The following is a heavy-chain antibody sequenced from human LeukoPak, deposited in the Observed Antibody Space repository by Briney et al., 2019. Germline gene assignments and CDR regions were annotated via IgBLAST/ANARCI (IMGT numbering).Heavy chain of an antibody. CDR1: GYTFTGYY. CDR3: ATLAVAGPIFFDY. J-gene: IGHJ4*02. CDR2: INPNSGGT. V-gene: IGHV1-2*02. Sequence: ASVKVSCKASGYTFTGYYMHWVRQAPGQGLEWMGWINPNSGGTNYAQKFQGRVTMTRDTSISTAYMEPSRLRSDDTAVYYCATLAVAGPIFFDYWGQGTLVTVSS. D-gene: IGHD6-19*01.